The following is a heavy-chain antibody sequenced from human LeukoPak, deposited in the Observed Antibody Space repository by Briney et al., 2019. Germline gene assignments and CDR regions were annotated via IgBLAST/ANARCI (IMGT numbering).Heavy chain of an antibody. CDR3: ARLYLPATRFDY. D-gene: IGHD5-24*01. Sequence: SETLSLTCAVSGDSVSSDNWWSWVRQPPGKGLEWIGEIYHSGATNYKSSLKSRVTISMDKSKNQFSLDLTSVTAADTAVYYCARLYLPATRFDYWGQGTLVTVSS. CDR1: GDSVSSDNW. V-gene: IGHV4-4*02. CDR2: IYHSGAT. J-gene: IGHJ4*02.